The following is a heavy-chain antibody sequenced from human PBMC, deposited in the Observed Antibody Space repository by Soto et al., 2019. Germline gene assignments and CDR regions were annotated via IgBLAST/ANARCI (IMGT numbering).Heavy chain of an antibody. Sequence: EVQLVESGGALVQPGGSLRIPCVVSGFNFRGYWMSWVRQAPGKGREWVATMNEDGSEIYYVGSVKGRFAISRDNDENSLHLQINYVSAEETGVYFCARDVGFDYANWGQGTLVTVSS. CDR2: MNEDGSEI. V-gene: IGHV3-7*01. J-gene: IGHJ4*02. D-gene: IGHD2-2*01. CDR1: GFNFRGYW. CDR3: ARDVGFDYAN.